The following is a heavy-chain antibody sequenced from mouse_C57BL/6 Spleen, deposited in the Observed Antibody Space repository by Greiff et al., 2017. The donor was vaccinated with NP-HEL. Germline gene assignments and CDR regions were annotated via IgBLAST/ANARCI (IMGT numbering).Heavy chain of an antibody. CDR1: GYTFTDYE. V-gene: IGHV1-15*01. CDR3: ARNSDYDY. Sequence: VQLQQSGAELVRPGASVTLSCKASGYTFTDYEMHWVKQTPVHGLDWIGAIDPETGGTAYNQKFKGKAILSADKSSSTAYMELRSLTSEDSAVYYCARNSDYDYWGQGTTLTVSS. J-gene: IGHJ2*01. D-gene: IGHD2-13*01. CDR2: IDPETGGT.